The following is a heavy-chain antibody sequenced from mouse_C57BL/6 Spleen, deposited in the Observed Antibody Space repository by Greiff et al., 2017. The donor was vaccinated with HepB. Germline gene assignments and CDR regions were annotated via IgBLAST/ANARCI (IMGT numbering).Heavy chain of an antibody. CDR3: ARHAYDYGGRGYYFDY. Sequence: VQLQQSGAELVRPGASVKLSCKASGYTFTDYYINWVKQRPGQGLEWIARIYPGSGNTYYNEKFKGKATLTAEKSSSTAYMQLSSLTSEDSAVYFCARHAYDYGGRGYYFDYWGQGTTLTVSS. J-gene: IGHJ2*01. V-gene: IGHV1-76*01. D-gene: IGHD2-4*01. CDR1: GYTFTDYY. CDR2: IYPGSGNT.